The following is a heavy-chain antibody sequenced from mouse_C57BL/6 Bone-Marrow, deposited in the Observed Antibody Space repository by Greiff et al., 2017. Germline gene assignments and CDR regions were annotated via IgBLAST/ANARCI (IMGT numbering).Heavy chain of an antibody. V-gene: IGHV3-6*01. Sequence: EVHLVESGPGLVKPSQSLSLTCSVTGYSITSGYYWNWIRQFPGNKLEWMGYISYDGSNNYNPSLKNRISITRDTSKNKFFRKLNSVTTEDTATDYCARDDRDGAYWGQGTLVTVSA. CDR2: ISYDGSN. J-gene: IGHJ3*01. CDR3: ARDDRDGAY. CDR1: GYSITSGYY. D-gene: IGHD3-3*01.